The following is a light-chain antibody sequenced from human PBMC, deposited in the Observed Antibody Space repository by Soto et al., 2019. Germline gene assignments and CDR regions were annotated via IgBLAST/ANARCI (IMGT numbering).Light chain of an antibody. CDR3: QKYGSSPPWT. CDR1: QRISSNY. Sequence: ERALTHHPGTLSLSQGERATLSCRASQRISSNYLAWYQQKPGQPPRLLIFGASSRAAGIPDRFSGSGSGTDFTLTISRLEPEDFAVYYCQKYGSSPPWTFGQGTKVDIK. CDR2: GAS. J-gene: IGKJ1*01. V-gene: IGKV3-20*01.